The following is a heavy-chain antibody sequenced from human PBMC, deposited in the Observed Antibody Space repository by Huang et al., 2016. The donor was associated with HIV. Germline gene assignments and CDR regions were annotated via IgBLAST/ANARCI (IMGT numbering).Heavy chain of an antibody. D-gene: IGHD6-13*01. J-gene: IGHJ4*02. Sequence: QLQLQESGPGQVKPSETLSLTCTVSGDFISSTNYYWGWIRQSPGTGLGWVGGVYQSGSTNYNPSLKSRVTLSVDTSRNQFSLRLNSVTAADTAVYYCASQHIGAAATWFWGRGTQVAVSS. CDR1: GDFISSTNYY. CDR2: VYQSGST. CDR3: ASQHIGAAATWF. V-gene: IGHV4-39*01.